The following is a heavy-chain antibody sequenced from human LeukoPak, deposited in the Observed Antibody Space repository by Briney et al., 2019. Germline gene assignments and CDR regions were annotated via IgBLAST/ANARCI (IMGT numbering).Heavy chain of an antibody. J-gene: IGHJ4*02. V-gene: IGHV3-53*01. CDR1: GFTFSSYA. CDR2: IYSGGST. Sequence: SGGSLRLSCAASGFTFSSYAMHWVRQAPGKGLEWVSVIYSGGSTYYADSVKGRFTISRDNSKNTLYLQMNSLRAEDTAVYYCARDIAVAGAIDYWGQGTLVTVSS. CDR3: ARDIAVAGAIDY. D-gene: IGHD6-19*01.